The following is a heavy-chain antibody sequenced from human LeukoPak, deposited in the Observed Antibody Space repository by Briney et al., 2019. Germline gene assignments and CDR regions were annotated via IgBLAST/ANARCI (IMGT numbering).Heavy chain of an antibody. CDR1: GYTFSTYW. CDR2: IYPGDSDT. Sequence: GESLKISCKASGYTFSTYWIGWVRQLPGKGLEWMGIIYPGDSDTRYSPSFQGQVTISADKSISTAYLQWSSLKASDTAMYYCARRLAAAGSFDYWGQGTLVTVSS. CDR3: ARRLAAAGSFDY. V-gene: IGHV5-51*01. J-gene: IGHJ4*02. D-gene: IGHD6-13*01.